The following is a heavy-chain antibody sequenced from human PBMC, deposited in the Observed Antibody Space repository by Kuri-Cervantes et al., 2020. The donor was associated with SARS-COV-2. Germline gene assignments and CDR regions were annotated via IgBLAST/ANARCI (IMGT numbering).Heavy chain of an antibody. D-gene: IGHD3-10*01. J-gene: IGHJ3*02. CDR2: VYHSGST. V-gene: IGHV4-38-2*02. Sequence: SETLSLTCAVSGYSISSGHYWGWIRQPPGKGLEWIGSVYHSGSTYYNPSLKSRVTISVDTSKNQFSLKLSSVTAADTAVYYCAREYGSGSYYVQIDIWGQGTMVTVSS. CDR3: AREYGSGSYYVQIDI. CDR1: GYSISSGHY.